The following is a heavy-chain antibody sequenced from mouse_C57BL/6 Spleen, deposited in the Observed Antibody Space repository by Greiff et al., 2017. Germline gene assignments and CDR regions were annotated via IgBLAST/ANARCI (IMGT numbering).Heavy chain of an antibody. CDR2: INPSNGGT. D-gene: IGHD2-3*01. Sequence: VQLQQSGTELVKPGASVKLSCKASGYTFTSYWMHWVKQRPGQGLEWIGNINPSNGGTNYNEKFKSKATLTVDKSSNTAYMQLSSLTSEDSAVYYGAGEGWLLYYYAMDYWGQGTSVTVSS. CDR3: AGEGWLLYYYAMDY. V-gene: IGHV1-53*01. CDR1: GYTFTSYW. J-gene: IGHJ4*01.